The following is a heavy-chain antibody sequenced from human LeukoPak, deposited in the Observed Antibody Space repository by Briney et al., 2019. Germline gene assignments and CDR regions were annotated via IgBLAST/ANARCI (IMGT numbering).Heavy chain of an antibody. D-gene: IGHD2-15*01. CDR2: ISAYNGNT. CDR1: GYTFTSYG. Sequence: ASVKVSCKASGYTFTSYGISWVRQAPGQGLEWMGWISAYNGNTNYAQKLQGRVTMTTDTSTSTAYMELRSLRSDDTAVYYCARVLQPPYCSGGSCYSTSYYFDYWGQGTLVTVSS. V-gene: IGHV1-18*01. CDR3: ARVLQPPYCSGGSCYSTSYYFDY. J-gene: IGHJ4*02.